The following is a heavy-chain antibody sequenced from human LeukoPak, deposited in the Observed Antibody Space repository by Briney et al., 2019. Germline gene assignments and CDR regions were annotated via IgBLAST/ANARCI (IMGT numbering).Heavy chain of an antibody. CDR1: EFTFFTYS. CDR3: ARSARLMKGVVEVTALDD. D-gene: IGHD3-3*01. CDR2: IKQDGSEK. J-gene: IGHJ4*02. Sequence: GGSLRLSCAASEFTFFTYSMSWVRQAPGKGLEWVANIKQDGSEKYYVDSVKGRFTISRDNAKNSLYLQMNSLRAEDTAVYYCARSARLMKGVVEVTALDDWGQGTLVTVSS. V-gene: IGHV3-7*01.